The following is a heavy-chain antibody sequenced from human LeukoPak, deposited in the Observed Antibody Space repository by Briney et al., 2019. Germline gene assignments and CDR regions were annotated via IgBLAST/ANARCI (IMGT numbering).Heavy chain of an antibody. Sequence: SETLSLTCAVSTDSFSSHYWTWIRQPPGKGLEWIGYISYIGSTNYNPSLKSRVTISIDTSKNQFSLKLSSVTAADTAVYYCARGPQLRYYYYYYYMDVWGKGTTVTVSS. J-gene: IGHJ6*03. CDR1: TDSFSSHY. CDR3: ARGPQLRYYYYYYYMDV. CDR2: ISYIGST. D-gene: IGHD6-13*01. V-gene: IGHV4-59*11.